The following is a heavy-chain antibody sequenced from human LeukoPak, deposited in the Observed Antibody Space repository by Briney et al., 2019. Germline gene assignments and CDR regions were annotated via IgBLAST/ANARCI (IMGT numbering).Heavy chain of an antibody. CDR2: VYYSGST. J-gene: IGHJ4*02. D-gene: IGHD6-19*01. Sequence: SETLSLTCTVSGGSISSYYWSWIRPPPGKGLEWIGYVYYSGSTNYNPSLKSRVTISVDTSKNQLSLKLSSVTAADTAVYYCARESTVAGTGIDYWGQGTLVTVSS. CDR1: GGSISSYY. CDR3: ARESTVAGTGIDY. V-gene: IGHV4-59*01.